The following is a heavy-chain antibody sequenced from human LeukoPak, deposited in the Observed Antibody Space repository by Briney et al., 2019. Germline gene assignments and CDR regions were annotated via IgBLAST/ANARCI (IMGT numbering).Heavy chain of an antibody. Sequence: GGSLRLTCAASGFTFSSYSMNWVRQAPGKGLEWVSSISSSSSYIYYADSVKGRFTISRDNAKNSLYLQMNSLRAEDTAVYYRARWGLLGGYGMDVWGQGTTVTVSS. D-gene: IGHD1-26*01. CDR1: GFTFSSYS. CDR3: ARWGLLGGYGMDV. CDR2: ISSSSSYI. V-gene: IGHV3-21*01. J-gene: IGHJ6*02.